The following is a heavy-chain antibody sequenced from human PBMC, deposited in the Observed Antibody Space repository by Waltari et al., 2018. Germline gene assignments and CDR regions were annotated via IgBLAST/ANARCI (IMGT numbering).Heavy chain of an antibody. D-gene: IGHD2-2*01. CDR1: GSSFSSYN. CDR3: AREKYCGSTSGYDGDAFDI. V-gene: IGHV3-48*01. Sequence: VRLVESGAGLVQPGRRLSSSCAASGSSFSSYNLDWVRQAPGKELEWVSYIRSGNSPRYYADSVKGRFTISRDDAKNSLYLQMNSLRADDTAVYYCAREKYCGSTSGYDGDAFDIWGQGTIVTVSS. J-gene: IGHJ3*02. CDR2: IRSGNSPR.